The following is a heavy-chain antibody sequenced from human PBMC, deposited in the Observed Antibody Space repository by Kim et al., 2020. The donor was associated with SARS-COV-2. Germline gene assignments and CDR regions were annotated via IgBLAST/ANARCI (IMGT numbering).Heavy chain of an antibody. V-gene: IGHV1-69*13. CDR1: GGTFSSYA. Sequence: SVKVSCKASGGTFSSYAISWVRQAPGQGLEWMGGIIPIFGTANYAQKFQGRVTITADESTSTAYMELSSLRSEDTAVYYCARVYSGAYCGGDCYRYYYYGMDVWGQGTTVTVSS. CDR2: IIPIFGTA. J-gene: IGHJ6*02. CDR3: ARVYSGAYCGGDCYRYYYYGMDV. D-gene: IGHD2-21*02.